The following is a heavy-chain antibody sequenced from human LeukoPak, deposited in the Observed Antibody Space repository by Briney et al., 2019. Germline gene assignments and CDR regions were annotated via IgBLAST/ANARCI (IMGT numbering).Heavy chain of an antibody. CDR3: ARHDCGGDCHYYYYYGMDV. Sequence: GESLKISCKGSGYSFTSYWIGWVRQMPGKGLEWMGIIYPGDSGTRYSPSFQGQVTISADKSISTAYLQWSSLKASDTAMYYCARHDCGGDCHYYYYYGMDVWGQGTTVTVSS. D-gene: IGHD2-21*02. CDR2: IYPGDSGT. CDR1: GYSFTSYW. V-gene: IGHV5-51*01. J-gene: IGHJ6*02.